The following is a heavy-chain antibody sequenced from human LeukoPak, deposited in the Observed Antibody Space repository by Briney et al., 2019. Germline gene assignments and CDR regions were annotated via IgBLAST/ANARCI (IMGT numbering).Heavy chain of an antibody. V-gene: IGHV5-51*01. CDR1: GYIFTSYC. CDR2: IYPGDSDT. Sequence: GESPKISCKGSGYIFTSYCIGWVRQMPGKGLEWMGIIYPGDSDTRYSPSFQGQVTISADKSISTAYLQRSSLKASDTAMYYCARHRRIAVAGTRDYYYYMDVWGKGTTVTVSS. CDR3: ARHRRIAVAGTRDYYYYMDV. D-gene: IGHD6-19*01. J-gene: IGHJ6*03.